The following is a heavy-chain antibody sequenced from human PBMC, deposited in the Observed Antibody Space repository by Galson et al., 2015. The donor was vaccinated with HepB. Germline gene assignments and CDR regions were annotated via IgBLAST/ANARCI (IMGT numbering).Heavy chain of an antibody. J-gene: IGHJ4*02. V-gene: IGHV3-23*01. D-gene: IGHD3-3*01. CDR3: AKDSRSAYDFWSGLLDC. CDR2: ISGSGGST. CDR1: GFTFSHYA. Sequence: SLRLSCAASGFTFSHYALSWVRQAPGKGLEWVSAISGSGGSTYYADSVKGRFTISRDNSKNTLYLQMNSLRAEDTAVYYCAKDSRSAYDFWSGLLDCWGQGTLVTVSS.